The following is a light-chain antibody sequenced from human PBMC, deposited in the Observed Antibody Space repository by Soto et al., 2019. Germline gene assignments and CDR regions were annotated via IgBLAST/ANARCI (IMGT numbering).Light chain of an antibody. CDR1: SSNIGSNY. V-gene: IGLV1-47*01. CDR2: RND. Sequence: QSALTQPPSASGTPGQRVTISCSGSSSNIGSNYVYWYQQLPGSAPKLLIYRNDQRPSGVPARFSASKSGTAASLAISGLRSEDEADYHCAAWDDSLSAVVFGGGTKLTVL. J-gene: IGLJ2*01. CDR3: AAWDDSLSAVV.